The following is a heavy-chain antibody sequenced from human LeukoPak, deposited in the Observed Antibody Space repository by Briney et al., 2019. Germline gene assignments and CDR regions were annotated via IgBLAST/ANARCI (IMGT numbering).Heavy chain of an antibody. V-gene: IGHV1-69*13. D-gene: IGHD2-2*01. J-gene: IGHJ3*02. Sequence: GASVKVSCKASGGTFSSYAISWVRQAPGQGLEWMGGIIPIFGTANYAQKFQGRVTITADESTSTAYMELSSLRSEDTAVYYCASDIVVVPAATNPFPDAFDIWGQGTMVTVSS. CDR3: ASDIVVVPAATNPFPDAFDI. CDR2: IIPIFGTA. CDR1: GGTFSSYA.